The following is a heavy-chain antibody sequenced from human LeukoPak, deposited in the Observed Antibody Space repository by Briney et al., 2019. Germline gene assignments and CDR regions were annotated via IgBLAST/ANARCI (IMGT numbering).Heavy chain of an antibody. CDR2: INPSGGST. J-gene: IGHJ4*02. V-gene: IGHV1-46*01. D-gene: IGHD3-10*01. CDR1: GYTFTSYY. Sequence: ASVKVSCKASGYTFTSYYMHWVRQAPGQGLEWMGIINPSGGSTSYAQKFQGRVTMTRDMSTSTVYMELSSLRSEDTAVYYCARDPDYYGSGSYREEYFDYWGQGTLVTVSS. CDR3: ARDPDYYGSGSYREEYFDY.